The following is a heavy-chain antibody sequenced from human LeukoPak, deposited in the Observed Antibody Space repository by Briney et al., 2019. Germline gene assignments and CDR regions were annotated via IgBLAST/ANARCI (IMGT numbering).Heavy chain of an antibody. D-gene: IGHD3-10*01. V-gene: IGHV1-2*07. Sequence: ASVNVSCKPSGYTFTGYYMHWVRQAPGQGLEWMGWINPNSGGTNYAHKFQGRVTMTRDTSISTAYMELSRLRSDDTAVYYCARGPRITMVRGVITDAFDIWGQGTMVTVSS. J-gene: IGHJ3*02. CDR2: INPNSGGT. CDR1: GYTFTGYY. CDR3: ARGPRITMVRGVITDAFDI.